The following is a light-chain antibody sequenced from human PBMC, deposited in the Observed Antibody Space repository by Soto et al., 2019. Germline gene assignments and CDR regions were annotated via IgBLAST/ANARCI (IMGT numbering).Light chain of an antibody. Sequence: QSVLTQPPSVSGAPRQSVTSSCSGSSSNIRNNAVNWYQQFPGKAPKLLIYYDDLLPSGVSARFSGSKSGTSASLAISGLQSEDEADYYCATWDDSLNGQVFGGGTKLTVL. CDR3: ATWDDSLNGQV. V-gene: IGLV1-36*01. CDR2: YDD. CDR1: SSNIRNNA. J-gene: IGLJ2*01.